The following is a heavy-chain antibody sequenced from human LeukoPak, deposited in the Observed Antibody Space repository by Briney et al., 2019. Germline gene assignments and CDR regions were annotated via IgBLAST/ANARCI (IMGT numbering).Heavy chain of an antibody. CDR3: ARDPMVRGVTAYYFDC. Sequence: EASVKVSCKASGYTFTVYYMHWVRQAPGQGLEWMGWINPNSGGTNYAQKFQGRVTMTRDTSISTAYMALSRLRSDDTAVYYCARDPMVRGVTAYYFDCWGQGTLVTVSS. J-gene: IGHJ4*02. CDR1: GYTFTVYY. CDR2: INPNSGGT. V-gene: IGHV1-2*02. D-gene: IGHD3-10*01.